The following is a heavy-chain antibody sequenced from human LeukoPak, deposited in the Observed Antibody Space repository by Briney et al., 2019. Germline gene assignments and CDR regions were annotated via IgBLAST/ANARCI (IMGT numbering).Heavy chain of an antibody. Sequence: SETLSLTCAVYGGSFSGYYWSWIRQPPGKGLEWIGEINHSGSTNYNPSLKSRVTISVDTSKNQFSLKLSSVTAADTAVYYCARLPYYDFWSGYWAPDYWGQGTLVTVSS. V-gene: IGHV4-34*01. J-gene: IGHJ4*02. CDR3: ARLPYYDFWSGYWAPDY. CDR2: INHSGST. D-gene: IGHD3-3*01. CDR1: GGSFSGYY.